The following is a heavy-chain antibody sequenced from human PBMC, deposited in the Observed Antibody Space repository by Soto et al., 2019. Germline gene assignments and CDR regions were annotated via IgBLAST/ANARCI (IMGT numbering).Heavy chain of an antibody. Sequence: SLRLSCTASGFTFSNYGLTWVRQAPGKGLEWVSFISSGSAYTYVADSVKGRFTISRDNARDSGFLEMNSLRDEDTGIYYCARSRSHWLALDYWGQGTLVTVSS. CDR1: GFTFSNYG. J-gene: IGHJ4*02. CDR3: ARSRSHWLALDY. D-gene: IGHD6-19*01. V-gene: IGHV3-21*04. CDR2: ISSGSAYT.